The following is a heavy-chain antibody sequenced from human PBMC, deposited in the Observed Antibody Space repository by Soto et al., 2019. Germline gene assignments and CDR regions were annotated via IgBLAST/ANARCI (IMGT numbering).Heavy chain of an antibody. J-gene: IGHJ4*02. CDR1: XXTFSXYA. V-gene: IGHV3-23*01. Sequence: EVQLLESGGGLVQPGGSLRLSCAASXXTFSXYAMSWVRQAPGKGLEWVSAISGSGGSTYYADSVKGRFTISRDNSKNTMYLQMNSLRAEDTGVYYCAKDAISYYIWGSYRLEYFDYWGQGTLVTVSS. CDR3: AKDAISYYIWGSYRLEYFDY. CDR2: ISGSGGST. D-gene: IGHD3-16*02.